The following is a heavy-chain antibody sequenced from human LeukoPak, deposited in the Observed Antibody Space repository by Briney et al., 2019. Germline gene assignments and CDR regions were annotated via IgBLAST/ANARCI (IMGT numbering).Heavy chain of an antibody. Sequence: GESLKISCRCSGYRFINYWIGWVRQMPGKGLEWMGIIYPGDSDIRYSPSFQGQVSISADESISTAYLQWSSLKASDTAMYYCTRRTGGYGGQVDCWGQGTLVTVSS. CDR3: TRRTGGYGGQVDC. J-gene: IGHJ4*02. CDR1: GYRFINYW. CDR2: IYPGDSDI. V-gene: IGHV5-51*01. D-gene: IGHD4-23*01.